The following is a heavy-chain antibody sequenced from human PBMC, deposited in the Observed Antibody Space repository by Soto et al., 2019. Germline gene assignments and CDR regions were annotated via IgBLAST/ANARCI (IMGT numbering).Heavy chain of an antibody. D-gene: IGHD3-22*01. V-gene: IGHV3-23*01. CDR3: ARDTGYYDWYYFDY. Sequence: PGGSLRLSCAASRFTFSSYAMSWVRQAPGKGLEWVSVSGSGGIRHYADSVKGRFPISRDNSKNTLYLQMNSLRAEDTAVYYCARDTGYYDWYYFDYWGQGTLVTVSS. CDR2: SGSGGIR. CDR1: RFTFSSYA. J-gene: IGHJ4*02.